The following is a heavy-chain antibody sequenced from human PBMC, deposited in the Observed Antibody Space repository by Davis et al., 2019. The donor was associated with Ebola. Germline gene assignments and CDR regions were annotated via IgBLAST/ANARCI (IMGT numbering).Heavy chain of an antibody. J-gene: IGHJ4*02. CDR1: GNSFTDDG. Sequence: ASVKVSCKATGNSFTDDGISWVRQAPGKGLEWMGWISTYSGNTHYAQKVQGRITMTTETSTSTAYMELRSLRSEDTARYYCARDVRGITGPSEYWGQGTLVTVSS. CDR3: ARDVRGITGPSEY. D-gene: IGHD1-1*01. V-gene: IGHV1-18*01. CDR2: ISTYSGNT.